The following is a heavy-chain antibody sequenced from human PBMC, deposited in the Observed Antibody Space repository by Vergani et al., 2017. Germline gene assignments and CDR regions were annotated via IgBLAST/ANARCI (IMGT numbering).Heavy chain of an antibody. V-gene: IGHV3-21*04. CDR3: AKGDPYSNQYYFDY. J-gene: IGHJ4*02. Sequence: EVQLVESGGGLVKPGGSLRLSCAASGFTFSSYSMNWVRQAPGKGLEWVSSISSSSSYIYYADSVKGRFTISRDNSKNTLYLQMNSLRAEDTAVYYCAKGDPYSNQYYFDYWGQGTLVTVSS. CDR1: GFTFSSYS. CDR2: ISSSSSYI. D-gene: IGHD4-11*01.